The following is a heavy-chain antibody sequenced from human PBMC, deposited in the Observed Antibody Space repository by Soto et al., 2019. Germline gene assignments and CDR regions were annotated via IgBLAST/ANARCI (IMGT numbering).Heavy chain of an antibody. Sequence: QVQVVQSGAEVKKPGASVKVACKASGYTFTTFGMSWVRQAPGQGLEWMGGISAGNGDTNSAQKFQDRVTMTTGTFTNTAYMELRSLTSDDTAVYYCARCYCSAGSCFTCWHFDLWGRGTLVTVSS. V-gene: IGHV1-18*01. J-gene: IGHJ2*01. CDR3: ARCYCSAGSCFTCWHFDL. CDR1: GYTFTTFG. CDR2: ISAGNGDT. D-gene: IGHD2-15*01.